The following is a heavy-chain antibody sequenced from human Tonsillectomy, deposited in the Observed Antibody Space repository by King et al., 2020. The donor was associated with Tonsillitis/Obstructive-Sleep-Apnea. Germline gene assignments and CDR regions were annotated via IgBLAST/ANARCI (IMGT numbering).Heavy chain of an antibody. D-gene: IGHD3-22*01. CDR2: IWYDGSNK. V-gene: IGHV3-33*01. CDR1: GFTFSSYG. Sequence: VQLVESGGGVVQPGRSLRLSCAASGFTFSSYGMHWVRQAPGKGLERVAVIWYDGSNKYYADSVKGRFTISRDNSKNTLYLQMNSLRAEDTAVYYCAREPSGYFAYYFDYWGQGTLVTVSS. J-gene: IGHJ4*02. CDR3: AREPSGYFAYYFDY.